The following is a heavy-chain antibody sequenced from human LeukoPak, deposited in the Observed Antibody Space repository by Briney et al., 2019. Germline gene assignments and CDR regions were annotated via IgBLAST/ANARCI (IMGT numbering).Heavy chain of an antibody. CDR1: GDSFTSVTDY. CDR2: GDYSGGT. CDR3: AGERGEEYSSGWYKTNFFYN. Sequence: PSETLSLTCTVSGDSFTSVTDYWAWIRQPPGKGLEWIATGDYSGGTYYNPSLESRVAISADMSKNQISLQLTSVTGADTAVYYCAGERGEEYSSGWYKTNFFYNWGQGVRVTVSS. D-gene: IGHD6-19*01. V-gene: IGHV4-39*07. J-gene: IGHJ4*02.